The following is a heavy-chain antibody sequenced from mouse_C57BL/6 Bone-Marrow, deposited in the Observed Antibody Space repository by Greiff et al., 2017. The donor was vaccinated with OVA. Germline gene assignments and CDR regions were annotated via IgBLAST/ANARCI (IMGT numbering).Heavy chain of an antibody. Sequence: QVQLQQSGAELVMPGASVKLSCKASGYTFTSYWMHWVKQRPGQGLEWIGEIDPSDSYTNYNQKFKGKSTLTVDKSSSTAYMQLSSLTSEDAAVYYCARGLRGPSGYWGQGTTLTVSS. CDR2: IDPSDSYT. CDR3: ARGLRGPSGY. V-gene: IGHV1-69*01. CDR1: GYTFTSYW. J-gene: IGHJ2*01. D-gene: IGHD3-1*01.